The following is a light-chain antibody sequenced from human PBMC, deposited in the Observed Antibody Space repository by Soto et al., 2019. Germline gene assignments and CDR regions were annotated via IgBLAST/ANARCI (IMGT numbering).Light chain of an antibody. J-gene: IGKJ1*01. Sequence: DIQMTQSPSTLSASVGDRVTITCRASQSISSWLAWYQQKPGKAPKLLIYKASSLESGVPSRFSGSGSGTDFTLTISSLQPDDFATYYCQQYNSYSWTCGRGTKVEI. CDR1: QSISSW. V-gene: IGKV1-5*03. CDR3: QQYNSYSWT. CDR2: KAS.